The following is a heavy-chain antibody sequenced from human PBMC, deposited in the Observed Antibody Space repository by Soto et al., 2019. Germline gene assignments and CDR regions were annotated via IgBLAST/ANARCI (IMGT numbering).Heavy chain of an antibody. D-gene: IGHD2-2*01. CDR1: GFTFGNYW. J-gene: IGHJ6*02. V-gene: IGHV3-74*01. CDR3: ARAWGVPGPLYDYHDMDV. CDR2: INGDGIST. Sequence: LRLSCAASGFTFGNYWMHWVRQAPVKGLVWVSRINGDGISTYYADSVRGRFLISRDNAKNPLYMQMSNVRAEDSALYYCARAWGVPGPLYDYHDMDVWGQGTTVTVSS.